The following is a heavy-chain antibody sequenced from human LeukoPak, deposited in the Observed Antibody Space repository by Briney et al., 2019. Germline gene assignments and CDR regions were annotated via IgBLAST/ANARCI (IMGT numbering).Heavy chain of an antibody. D-gene: IGHD2-21*01. J-gene: IGHJ5*02. V-gene: IGHV4-34*01. CDR2: INHSGST. Sequence: SETLSLTCAVYGGSFSGYYWSWIRQPPGKGLEWIGEINHSGSTNYNPSLKSRVTISVDTSKNQFSLKLSSVTAADTAVYYCARVHIAVVSPIGNWFDPWGQGTPVTVSS. CDR3: ARVHIAVVSPIGNWFDP. CDR1: GGSFSGYY.